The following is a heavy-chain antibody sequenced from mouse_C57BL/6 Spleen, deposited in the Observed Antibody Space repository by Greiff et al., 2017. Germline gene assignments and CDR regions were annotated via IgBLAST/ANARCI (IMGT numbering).Heavy chain of an antibody. CDR2: INPGSGGT. CDR1: GYAFTNYL. D-gene: IGHD1-1*01. CDR3: ARVYYGSGDY. Sequence: QVQLQQSGAELVRPGTSVKVSCKASGYAFTNYLIEWVKQRPGQGLEWIGVINPGSGGTNYNEKFKGKATLTADKSSSTAYMQLSSLTSEDTAVYFCARVYYGSGDYWGQGTTLTVSS. V-gene: IGHV1-54*01. J-gene: IGHJ2*01.